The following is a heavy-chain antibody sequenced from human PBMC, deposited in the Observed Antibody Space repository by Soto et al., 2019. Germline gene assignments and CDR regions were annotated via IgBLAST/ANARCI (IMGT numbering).Heavy chain of an antibody. Sequence: GGSLRLSCAASGLTFSSYSMNWVRQAPGRGLEWVSYITNSGSGLYYADSVKGRFTISRDNVKNSLYLQMNSLRPEDTAVYFCVRDHPWAFDFWGPGPLVTVSS. CDR2: ITNSGSGL. D-gene: IGHD1-26*01. V-gene: IGHV3-48*01. J-gene: IGHJ4*02. CDR3: VRDHPWAFDF. CDR1: GLTFSSYS.